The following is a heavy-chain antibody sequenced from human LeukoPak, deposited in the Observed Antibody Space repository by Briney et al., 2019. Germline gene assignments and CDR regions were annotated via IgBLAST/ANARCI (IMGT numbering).Heavy chain of an antibody. CDR3: ARERGDSSGPGY. CDR2: IYYSGST. D-gene: IGHD3-22*01. V-gene: IGHV4-30-4*01. Sequence: SQTLSLTCTVSGGSISSGDYYWSWIRQPPGKGLEWIGYIYYSGSTYYNPSLKSRVTISVDTSKNQFSLKLSSVTAADTAVYYCARERGDSSGPGYWGQGTLVTVSS. J-gene: IGHJ4*02. CDR1: GGSISSGDYY.